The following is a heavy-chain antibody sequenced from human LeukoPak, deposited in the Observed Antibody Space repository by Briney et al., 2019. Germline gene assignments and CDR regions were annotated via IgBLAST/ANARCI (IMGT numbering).Heavy chain of an antibody. D-gene: IGHD5-18*01. CDR3: ARPRLVTAMGDAFDI. Sequence: PSETLSLTCTVSGGSISIYYWSWIRQPPGKGLEWIGYIYYSGGTNYNPSPKSRVTVSLDTSKKQFSLNLSSVTAADTAVYYCARPRLVTAMGDAFDIWGQGTMVTVSS. V-gene: IGHV4-59*08. J-gene: IGHJ3*02. CDR2: IYYSGGT. CDR1: GGSISIYY.